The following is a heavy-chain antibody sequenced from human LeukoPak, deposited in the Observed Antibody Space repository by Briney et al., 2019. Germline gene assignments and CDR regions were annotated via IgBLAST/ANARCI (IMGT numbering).Heavy chain of an antibody. D-gene: IGHD6-19*01. V-gene: IGHV3-23*01. CDR1: GFTFSSYA. J-gene: IGHJ4*02. Sequence: GRSLRLSCAASGFTFSSYAMSWVPQAPGKGLEWVSAISASGGRTYYADSVKGRFTISRDNFKNTLYLQMNSLRAEDTAVYYCAKGSEQWLVPLDFDYWGQRTLVTVSS. CDR3: AKGSEQWLVPLDFDY. CDR2: ISASGGRT.